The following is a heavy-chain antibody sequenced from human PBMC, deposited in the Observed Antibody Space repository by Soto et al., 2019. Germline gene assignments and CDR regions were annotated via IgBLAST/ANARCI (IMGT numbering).Heavy chain of an antibody. CDR3: ARLGHDYGDYSLDY. V-gene: IGHV4-39*01. CDR2: IYYSGST. Sequence: SETLSLTCTVSGGSISSSSYYWGWIRQPPGKGLEWIGSIYYSGSTYYNPSLKSRVTISVDTSKNQFSLKLSSVTAADTAVYYCARLGHDYGDYSLDYWGQGTLVTVSS. J-gene: IGHJ4*02. CDR1: GGSISSSSYY. D-gene: IGHD4-17*01.